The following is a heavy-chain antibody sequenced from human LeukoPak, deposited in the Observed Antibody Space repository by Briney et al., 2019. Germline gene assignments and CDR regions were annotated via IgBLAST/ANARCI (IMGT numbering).Heavy chain of an antibody. CDR1: GFTFSAGW. V-gene: IGHV3-7*01. CDR2: MNQDGTAI. D-gene: IGHD3-16*01. CDR3: SKLTS. J-gene: IGHJ5*02. Sequence: GGSLRLSCAASGFTFSAGWMSWLRQAPGKGLEWVAHMNQDGTAIFYVDSVKGRFTISRDNAKNSLYLQMHNLRAEDTAVYYCSKLTSWGQGTLVTVSS.